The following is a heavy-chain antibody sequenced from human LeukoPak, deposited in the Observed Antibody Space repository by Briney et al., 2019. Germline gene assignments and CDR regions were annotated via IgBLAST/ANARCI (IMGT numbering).Heavy chain of an antibody. D-gene: IGHD6-19*01. CDR3: ARDSSGWHPYYFDY. CDR2: MNPNSGNT. J-gene: IGHJ4*02. Sequence: GASVKVSCKASGYTFTSYDINWVRQATGQGLEWMGWMNPNSGNTGYAQKFQGGVTMTRNTSISTAYMELSSLRSDDTAVYYCARDSSGWHPYYFDYWGQGTLVTVSS. V-gene: IGHV1-8*01. CDR1: GYTFTSYD.